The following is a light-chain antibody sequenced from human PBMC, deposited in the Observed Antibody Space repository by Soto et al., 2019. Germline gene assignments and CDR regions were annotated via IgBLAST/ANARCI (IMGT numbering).Light chain of an antibody. Sequence: EVLLTQSPGALSSYPRERATLSCRASQSVSISFLAWYQQKPGQVPRLLIYAGYSRATGIPDRLSGGESGTDLPLTISRLEPEDSAVYYCQQYGTVKTFGQGTKVDIK. CDR3: QQYGTVKT. V-gene: IGKV3-20*01. CDR2: AGY. J-gene: IGKJ1*01. CDR1: QSVSISF.